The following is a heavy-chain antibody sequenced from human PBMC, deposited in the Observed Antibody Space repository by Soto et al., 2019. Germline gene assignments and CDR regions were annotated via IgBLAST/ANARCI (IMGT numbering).Heavy chain of an antibody. J-gene: IGHJ6*02. D-gene: IGHD4-17*01. CDR3: SSDRYGDDVGLGGYYYNGFDG. CDR2: ISAYNGNT. CDR1: GYTFTSYG. V-gene: IGHV1-18*01. Sequence: ASVKFSCTSSGYTFTSYGISWVRQAPGQGLEWMGWISAYNGNTNYAQKLQGRVTMTTDTSTSTAYMELRSLRSDDTAVYYCSSDRYGDDVGLGGYYYNGFDGWDQG.